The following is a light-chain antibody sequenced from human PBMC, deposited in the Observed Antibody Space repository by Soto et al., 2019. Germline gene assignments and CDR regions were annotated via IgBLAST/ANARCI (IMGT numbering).Light chain of an antibody. Sequence: QPVLTQSPSASASLGASVKLTCTLSSGHSSYAIAWHQQQPEKGPRYLMKLNSDGSHSKGDGIPDRFSGSSSGAERYLTISSLQSEDEADYYCQTWGTALHLVFGGWTKLTVL. CDR1: SGHSSYA. CDR2: LNSDGSH. J-gene: IGLJ2*01. V-gene: IGLV4-69*01. CDR3: QTWGTALHLV.